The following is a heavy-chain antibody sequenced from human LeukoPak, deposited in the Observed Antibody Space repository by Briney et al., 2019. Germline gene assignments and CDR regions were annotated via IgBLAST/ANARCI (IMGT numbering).Heavy chain of an antibody. V-gene: IGHV3-23*01. CDR2: ISGIGGST. J-gene: IGHJ3*02. CDR3: AKDHKQWLARGAFDI. CDR1: GFTISSYA. D-gene: IGHD6-19*01. Sequence: TGGSLRLSCAASGFTISSYAMSWVRQAPGKGLEWVSAISGIGGSTYYADSVKGRFTISRDNSKNTLYLQMNSLRAQESAVYYCAKDHKQWLARGAFDIWGQGTMVTVSS.